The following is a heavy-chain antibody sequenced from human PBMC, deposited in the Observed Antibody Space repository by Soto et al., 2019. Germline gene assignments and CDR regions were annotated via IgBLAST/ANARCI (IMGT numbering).Heavy chain of an antibody. Sequence: VGSLILSCAASGFPFTKAWMTWVRQAPGKGLEWVGRIRSKTSSETREYAAPVKGRFTISRDDSKNMLYLEMNSLKIEDTGVYYCTTDGFTGIVGIWGQGTMVTVS. CDR2: IRSKTSSETR. V-gene: IGHV3-15*01. J-gene: IGHJ3*02. CDR3: TTDGFTGIVGI. CDR1: GFPFTKAW. D-gene: IGHD3-22*01.